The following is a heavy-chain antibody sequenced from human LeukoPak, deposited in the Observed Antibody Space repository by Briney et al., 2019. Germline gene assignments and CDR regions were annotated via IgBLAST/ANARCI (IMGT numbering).Heavy chain of an antibody. V-gene: IGHV3-23*01. D-gene: IGHD1-14*01. CDR3: AKARTPHNAFDI. CDR2: ISGSGGST. J-gene: IGHJ3*02. Sequence: PGGSLRLSCAASGFTFSSYAMSWVRQAPGKGLEWVSTISGSGGSTYYADSVKGRFTISRDNSKNTLYLQMNSLRAEDTAVYYCAKARTPHNAFDIWGQGTMVTVSS. CDR1: GFTFSSYA.